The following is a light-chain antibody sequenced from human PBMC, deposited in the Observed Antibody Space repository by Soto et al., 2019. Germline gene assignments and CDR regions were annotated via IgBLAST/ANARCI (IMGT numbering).Light chain of an antibody. Sequence: VVWLSAGALSLNTEERATLSCRASQSVSSSYLAWYQQKPGQAPRLLIFAASSRASGIPARFSGSGSGTDFTLTISSLEPEDFAVYLCQQRINSPPSIPSAHGGRLAI. CDR3: QQRINSPPSIP. CDR2: AAS. V-gene: IGKV3D-20*02. CDR1: QSVSSSY. J-gene: IGKJ5*01.